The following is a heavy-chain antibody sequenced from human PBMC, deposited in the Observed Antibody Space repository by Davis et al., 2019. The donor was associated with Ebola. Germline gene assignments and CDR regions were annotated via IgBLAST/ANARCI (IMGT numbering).Heavy chain of an antibody. Sequence: GESLKISCAASVITFSSYAMTWVRQAPGKGLEWVSAISGSGGNTYYADSVKGRFTISRDNAKNSLYLQMNSLRAEDTAVYYCAGSSWYGTVDYWGQGTLVTVSS. J-gene: IGHJ4*02. CDR2: ISGSGGNT. V-gene: IGHV3-23*01. D-gene: IGHD6-13*01. CDR1: VITFSSYA. CDR3: AGSSWYGTVDY.